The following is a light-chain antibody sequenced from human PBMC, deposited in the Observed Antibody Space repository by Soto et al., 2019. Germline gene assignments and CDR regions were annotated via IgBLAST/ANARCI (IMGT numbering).Light chain of an antibody. CDR2: DAS. V-gene: IGKV3-11*01. CDR3: QQRYTLPLT. CDR1: QSISIF. J-gene: IGKJ4*01. Sequence: EIVLTQSPATLSLSPGERATLSCRASQSISIFLAWYQQKPGQAPRLLIYDASNRATGIPARFSGSGSGTDFTLTISSLEPGDFSVYYCQQRYTLPLTFGGGTNVEIK.